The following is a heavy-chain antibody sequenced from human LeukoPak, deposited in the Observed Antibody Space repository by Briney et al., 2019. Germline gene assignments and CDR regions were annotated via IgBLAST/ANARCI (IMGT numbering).Heavy chain of an antibody. J-gene: IGHJ5*02. CDR3: ARAYSSSGYNWFDP. Sequence: KPSETLSLTCTVSGGSISSYYWSWIRQPPGKGLEWIGYIYYSGNTNYNPSLKSRVTISVDTSKNQFSLTLSSVTAADTAVYYCARAYSSSGYNWFDPWGQGTLVTVSS. V-gene: IGHV4-59*12. CDR1: GGSISSYY. D-gene: IGHD6-6*01. CDR2: IYYSGNT.